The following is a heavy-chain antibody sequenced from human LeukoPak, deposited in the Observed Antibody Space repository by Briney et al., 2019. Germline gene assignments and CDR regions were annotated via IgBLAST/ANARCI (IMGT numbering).Heavy chain of an antibody. CDR3: AKDRMGATKYYFDY. CDR1: GSTFSSYG. Sequence: GGSLRLSCAASGSTFSSYGMHWVRQAPGKGLEWVAVISYDGSNKYYADSVKGRFTISRDNSKNTLYLQMNSLRAEDTAVYYCAKDRMGATKYYFDYWGQGTLVTVSS. D-gene: IGHD1-26*01. V-gene: IGHV3-30*18. CDR2: ISYDGSNK. J-gene: IGHJ4*02.